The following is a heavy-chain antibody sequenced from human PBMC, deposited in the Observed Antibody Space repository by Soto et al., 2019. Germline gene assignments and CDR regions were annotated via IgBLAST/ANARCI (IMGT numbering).Heavy chain of an antibody. Sequence: SVKVSCKASGGTFSSYAISWVRQAPGQGLEWMGGIIPIFGTANYAQKFQGRVTITADESTSTAYMELSSLRSEDTAVYYCARVDTAMVTVSYYYYGMDVWGQGTTVNVSS. CDR2: IIPIFGTA. V-gene: IGHV1-69*13. D-gene: IGHD5-18*01. CDR3: ARVDTAMVTVSYYYYGMDV. J-gene: IGHJ6*02. CDR1: GGTFSSYA.